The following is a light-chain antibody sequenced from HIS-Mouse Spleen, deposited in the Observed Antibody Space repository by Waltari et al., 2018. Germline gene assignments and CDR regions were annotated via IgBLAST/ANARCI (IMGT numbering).Light chain of an antibody. CDR3: SSYTSSSTEV. CDR2: DVS. CDR1: RGAVVVYNY. V-gene: IGLV2-14*03. J-gene: IGLJ2*01. Sequence: QSALTKPASASGSPGQSITISCTGTRGAVVVYNYFSWYQQHPGKAPKLMIYDVSNRPSGVSNRFSGSKSGNTASLTISGLQAEDEADYYCSSYTSSSTEVFGGGTKLTVL.